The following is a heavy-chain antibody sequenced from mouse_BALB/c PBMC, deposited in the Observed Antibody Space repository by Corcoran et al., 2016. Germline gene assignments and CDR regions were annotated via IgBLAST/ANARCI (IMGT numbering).Heavy chain of an antibody. Sequence: EVQLQQSGPELVKPGASVKMSCKASGYTFTSYVMHWVKQKPGQGLEWIGHINPYNDCTKYNEKFKGKATLTSDKSSSTAYMEISSLTSEDSAVYYCAIRGLPHAMDYWGQGTSVTVSS. D-gene: IGHD2-2*01. CDR2: INPYNDCT. CDR1: GYTFTSYV. J-gene: IGHJ4*01. CDR3: AIRGLPHAMDY. V-gene: IGHV1S136*01.